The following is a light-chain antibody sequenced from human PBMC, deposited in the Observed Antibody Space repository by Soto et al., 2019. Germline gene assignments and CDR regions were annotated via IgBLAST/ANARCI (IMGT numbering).Light chain of an antibody. Sequence: DIQMTQAPSTLSASVGDRVTITCRASQSISSWLAWYQQKPGKAPNLLIYKAYNLESGVPSRFSGSESGTEFTLTISSLQPDDSATYCCQQYSNNWTFGQGTKVEIK. J-gene: IGKJ1*01. CDR1: QSISSW. V-gene: IGKV1-5*03. CDR3: QQYSNNWT. CDR2: KAY.